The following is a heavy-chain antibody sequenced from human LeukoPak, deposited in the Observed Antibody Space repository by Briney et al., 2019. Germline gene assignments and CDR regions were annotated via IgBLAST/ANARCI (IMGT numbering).Heavy chain of an antibody. CDR2: IYYSGNT. Sequence: SETLSLTCTVSGGSISSYYWSWLRQPPGKRLELIGYIYYSGNTNYNPSLKSRVTISVDTSKNQFSLKLRSVTAADTAVYYCARVDSIFAVVSWGQGTLVTVSS. D-gene: IGHD3-3*01. CDR1: GGSISSYY. J-gene: IGHJ5*02. V-gene: IGHV4-59*08. CDR3: ARVDSIFAVVS.